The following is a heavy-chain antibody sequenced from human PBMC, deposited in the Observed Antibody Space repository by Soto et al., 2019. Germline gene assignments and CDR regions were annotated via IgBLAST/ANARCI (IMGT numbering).Heavy chain of an antibody. CDR1: GFTFSSYA. CDR3: ARRSSGYYLELDY. V-gene: IGHV3-30-3*01. J-gene: IGHJ4*02. CDR2: KSYDGSSK. D-gene: IGHD3-22*01. Sequence: QVQLVESGGGVVQPGRSLRLSCAASGFTFSSYAMHWVRQAPGKGLEWVAVKSYDGSSKFYADSVKGRLTISRDNSKNTLYLQMTSMRTEDTAVYYCARRSSGYYLELDYWGQATLVTVSS.